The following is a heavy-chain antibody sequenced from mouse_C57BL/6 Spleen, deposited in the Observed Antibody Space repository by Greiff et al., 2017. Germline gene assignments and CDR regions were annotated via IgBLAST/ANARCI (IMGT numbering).Heavy chain of an antibody. V-gene: IGHV1-42*01. CDR3: ARWDYGNYFYYAMDD. CDR2: INPSTGGT. J-gene: IGHJ4*01. CDR1: GYSFTGYY. Sequence: EVKLLESGPELVKPGASVKISCKASGYSFTGYYMNWVKQSPAKSLEWIGEINPSTGGTTYNQKFKAKATLTVDKSSSTAYMQLKSLTSEDAAVYYCARWDYGNYFYYAMDDWGQGTSVTVSS. D-gene: IGHD2-1*01.